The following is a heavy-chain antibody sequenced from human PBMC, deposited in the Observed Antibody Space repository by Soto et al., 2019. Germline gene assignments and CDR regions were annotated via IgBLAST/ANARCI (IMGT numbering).Heavy chain of an antibody. Sequence: SETLSLTCSVSGGSISSDDYYWTWVRQPPGKGLEWIGHIYYNGNTYYNTSLKSQLTMSLDTSQNQFSMHLSSVIAADSALYFCARATTVTSSFFYYGLDVWGQGTTVTVSS. CDR1: GGSISSDDYY. D-gene: IGHD4-17*01. V-gene: IGHV4-30-4*08. CDR2: IYYNGNT. J-gene: IGHJ6*02. CDR3: ARATTVTSSFFYYGLDV.